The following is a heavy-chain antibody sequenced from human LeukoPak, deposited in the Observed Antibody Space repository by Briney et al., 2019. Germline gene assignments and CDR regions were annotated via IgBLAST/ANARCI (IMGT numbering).Heavy chain of an antibody. D-gene: IGHD3-10*01. CDR2: ISWNSGSI. J-gene: IGHJ4*02. Sequence: GGSLRLSCAASGFTFDDYAMHWVRQAPGKGLEWVSGISWNSGSIGYADPVKGRFTISRDNAKNSLYLQMNSLRAEDTALYYCAKVRTRSPRFFTFGLYFDYWGQGTLVTVSS. CDR1: GFTFDDYA. V-gene: IGHV3-9*01. CDR3: AKVRTRSPRFFTFGLYFDY.